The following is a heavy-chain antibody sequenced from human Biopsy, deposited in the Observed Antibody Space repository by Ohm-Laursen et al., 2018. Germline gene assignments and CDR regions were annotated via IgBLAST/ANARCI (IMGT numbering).Heavy chain of an antibody. CDR3: ATELLPPGVGGPWLDS. J-gene: IGHJ5*01. D-gene: IGHD3-10*01. CDR2: ISAGSSYI. CDR1: GVTLSGYG. Sequence: SLRLSCAASGVTLSGYGMNWVRQAPGKGLEWVSSISAGSSYIHYADSVKGRFTVSRDNTKNSLYLQMNSLRAADTAIYYCATELLPPGVGGPWLDSWGQGTPVTVSS. V-gene: IGHV3-21*06.